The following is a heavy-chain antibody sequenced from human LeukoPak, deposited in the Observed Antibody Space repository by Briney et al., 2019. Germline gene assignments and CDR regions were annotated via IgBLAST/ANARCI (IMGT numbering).Heavy chain of an antibody. CDR2: VNESGGT. CDR1: IDSFSNYH. Sequence: SETLSLTCAVYIDSFSNYHWNWIRQTPAKGMEWIGEVNESGGTNISPSLKSRVTISVDTSKNQFSLKLSSVTAADTAVYYCAREFSAYGALFDYWGQGTLVTVSS. CDR3: AREFSAYGALFDY. J-gene: IGHJ4*02. V-gene: IGHV4-34*01. D-gene: IGHD4/OR15-4a*01.